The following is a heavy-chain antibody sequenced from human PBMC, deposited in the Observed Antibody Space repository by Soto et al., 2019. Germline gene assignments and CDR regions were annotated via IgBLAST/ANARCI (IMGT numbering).Heavy chain of an antibody. J-gene: IGHJ5*02. CDR1: GYTFTSYD. Sequence: ASVKVSCKASGYTFTSYDINWVRQATGQGLEWMGWMNPNSGNTGYVQKFQGRVTMTRNTSISTAYMELSSLRSEDTAVYYCARDYRGYTYGYPWGQGTLVTVSS. D-gene: IGHD5-18*01. V-gene: IGHV1-8*01. CDR3: ARDYRGYTYGYP. CDR2: MNPNSGNT.